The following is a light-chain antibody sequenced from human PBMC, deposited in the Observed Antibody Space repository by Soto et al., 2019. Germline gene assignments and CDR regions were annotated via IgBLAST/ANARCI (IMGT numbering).Light chain of an antibody. CDR2: EVT. CDR1: SSDVGGYNV. J-gene: IGLJ3*02. CDR3: CSHSSSITWM. V-gene: IGLV2-14*03. Sequence: QSALTQTASVSGSPGQSITISCTGTSSDVGGYNVVSWYQQHPGKAPKLIIHEVTNRPSGVSGRFSGSKSGNTAFLTISGLQAEDEAVYYCCSHSSSITWMFGGGTQLTVL.